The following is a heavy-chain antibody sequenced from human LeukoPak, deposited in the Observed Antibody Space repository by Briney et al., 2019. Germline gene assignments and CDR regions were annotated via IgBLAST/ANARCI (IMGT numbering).Heavy chain of an antibody. D-gene: IGHD5-12*01. Sequence: PGGSLRLPCAASGFTFDDYAMHWVRQAPGKGLEWVSGISWNSGSIGYADSVKGRFTISRDNAKNSLYLQMNSLRAEDTALYYCAKDMYGGYVGYFDYWGQGTLVTVSS. V-gene: IGHV3-9*01. J-gene: IGHJ4*02. CDR2: ISWNSGSI. CDR3: AKDMYGGYVGYFDY. CDR1: GFTFDDYA.